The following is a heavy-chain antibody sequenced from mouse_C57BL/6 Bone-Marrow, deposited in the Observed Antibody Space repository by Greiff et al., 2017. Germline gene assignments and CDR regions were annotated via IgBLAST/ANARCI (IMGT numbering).Heavy chain of an antibody. Sequence: DVQLVGSGGGLVQPGGSLKLSCAASGFTFSDYGMAWVRQAPRKGPDGVAFISNLAYSIYNADTVTGRFTIYRENAKNTLYLEMSSLRSEDTARYYCARYDYDGFSYWGQGTLVTVSA. J-gene: IGHJ3*01. CDR2: ISNLAYSI. CDR3: ARYDYDGFSY. CDR1: GFTFSDYG. D-gene: IGHD2-4*01. V-gene: IGHV5-15*01.